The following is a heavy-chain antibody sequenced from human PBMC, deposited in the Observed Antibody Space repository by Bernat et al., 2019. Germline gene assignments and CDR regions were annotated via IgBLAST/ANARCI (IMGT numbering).Heavy chain of an antibody. CDR1: GFTVSSNY. D-gene: IGHD1-26*01. Sequence: EVQLVESGGGLIQPGGSLRLSCAASGFTVSSNYMSWVRQAPGTGLEWVSVIYSGGSTYYADSVKGRFTISRDNSKNTLYHQMNSRRTEDTAVYYCARRPLVGGEKRGGFYLDYWGQGTLVTVSS. CDR2: IYSGGST. V-gene: IGHV3-53*01. J-gene: IGHJ4*02. CDR3: ARRPLVGGEKRGGFYLDY.